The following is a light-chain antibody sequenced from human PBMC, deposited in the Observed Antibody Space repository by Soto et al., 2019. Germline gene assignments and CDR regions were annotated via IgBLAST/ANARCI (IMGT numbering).Light chain of an antibody. CDR3: QQHGSSSRT. J-gene: IGKJ1*01. CDR1: QSVSSY. Sequence: EIVLTQSPGTLSLSPGERATLSCRASQSVSSYLAWYQQKPGQAPRLLIYGASSRGTGIPDRFSGSGSGTDFALTISRLEPEDFAVYYCQQHGSSSRTFGQGTKVEIK. CDR2: GAS. V-gene: IGKV3-20*01.